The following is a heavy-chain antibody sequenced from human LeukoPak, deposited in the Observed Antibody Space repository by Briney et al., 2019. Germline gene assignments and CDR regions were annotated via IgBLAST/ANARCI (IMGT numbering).Heavy chain of an antibody. Sequence: GGSLRLSCAASGFTFSSSAMSWVRQAPGKGLEWVSSISGSGSGRSTYYADSVKGRFTISRDNSKNTLYLQMNSLRAGDTAVYYCAKSGYNRFDYWGQGTLVTVSS. CDR1: GFTFSSSA. CDR2: ISGSGSGRST. D-gene: IGHD5-24*01. J-gene: IGHJ4*02. CDR3: AKSGYNRFDY. V-gene: IGHV3-23*01.